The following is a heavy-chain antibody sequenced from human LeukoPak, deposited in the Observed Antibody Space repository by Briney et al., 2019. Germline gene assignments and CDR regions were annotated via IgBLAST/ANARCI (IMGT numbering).Heavy chain of an antibody. CDR3: ARAPNWRFDH. D-gene: IGHD1-1*01. J-gene: IGHJ4*02. Sequence: PGGSLRLSCAASGFSVSSIYMNWVRQAPGKGLECVSVIYSDGTTYYADSVKGRFTISRDDSKNTLYLHMNSLRAEDTAVYYCARAPNWRFDHWGQGTLVTVSS. CDR2: IYSDGTT. CDR1: GFSVSSIY. V-gene: IGHV3-53*01.